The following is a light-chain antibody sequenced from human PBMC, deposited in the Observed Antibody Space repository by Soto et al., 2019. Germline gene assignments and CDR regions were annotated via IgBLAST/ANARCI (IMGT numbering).Light chain of an antibody. CDR1: SSDVGGYNY. CDR3: SSYTSSSTPYV. CDR2: DVS. V-gene: IGLV2-14*01. J-gene: IGLJ1*01. Sequence: LTQPASVSGSPGQSITISCTGTSSDVGGYNYVSWYQQHPGKAPKLMIYDVSNRPSGVSNRFSGSKSGNTASLTISGLQAEDESDYYCSSYTSSSTPYVFGTGTKVTVL.